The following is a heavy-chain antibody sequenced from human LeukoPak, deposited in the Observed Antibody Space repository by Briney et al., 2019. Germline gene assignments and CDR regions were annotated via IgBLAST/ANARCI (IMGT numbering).Heavy chain of an antibody. V-gene: IGHV3-23*01. CDR3: ARDVSLLS. Sequence: GGSLRLSCAASGFTFSSYVMSWVRQAPGKGLEWVSDISSSGDNTHYTDSVKGRFTISRDNAKNTLYLQMNSLRAEDTAVYYCARDVSLLSWGQGTLVTVSS. J-gene: IGHJ4*02. CDR2: ISSSGDNT. D-gene: IGHD5/OR15-5a*01. CDR1: GFTFSSYV.